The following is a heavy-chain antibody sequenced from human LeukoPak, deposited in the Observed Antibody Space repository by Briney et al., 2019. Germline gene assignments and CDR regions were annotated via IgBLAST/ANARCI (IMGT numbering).Heavy chain of an antibody. CDR1: GFIFSNYG. Sequence: PGGSLRLSCEVSGFIFSNYGMHWVRQAPGKGLEWVALIWYDGRTKFHADSVRGRFTISRVNSANTLYLQMSSLRVEDTAVYYCAREWGRIAVAGGPGYWGQGALVTVSS. D-gene: IGHD6-19*01. CDR3: AREWGRIAVAGGPGY. CDR2: IWYDGRTK. V-gene: IGHV3-33*01. J-gene: IGHJ4*02.